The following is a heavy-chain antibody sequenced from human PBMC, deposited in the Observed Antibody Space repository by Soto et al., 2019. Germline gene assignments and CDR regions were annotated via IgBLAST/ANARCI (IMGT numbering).Heavy chain of an antibody. Sequence: PGGSLRLSCAASGFTFSSYGMHWVRQAPGKGLEWVAVISYDGSSKYYADSVKGRFTISRDNSKNTLYLQMNSLRAEDTAVYYCAKEDGRYDGWDYWGQGTLVTVSS. J-gene: IGHJ4*02. CDR1: GFTFSSYG. CDR3: AKEDGRYDGWDY. D-gene: IGHD3-9*01. V-gene: IGHV3-30*18. CDR2: ISYDGSSK.